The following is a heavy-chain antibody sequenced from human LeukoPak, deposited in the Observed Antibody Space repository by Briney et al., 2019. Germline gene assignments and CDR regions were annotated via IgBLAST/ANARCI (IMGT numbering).Heavy chain of an antibody. CDR3: ARGRLDYYDDSGPNRSDWFDP. D-gene: IGHD3-22*01. CDR2: IYTTDTT. Sequence: PSENLSLTCTVSGGSLNSYFWSWIRQPAGKGLEWIGRIYTTDTTNYNPSLRGRVTLSIDTSKNQSSLRLTSVTAADTAVYFCARGRLDYYDDSGPNRSDWFDPWGQGTLVTVSS. J-gene: IGHJ5*02. V-gene: IGHV4-4*07. CDR1: GGSLNSYF.